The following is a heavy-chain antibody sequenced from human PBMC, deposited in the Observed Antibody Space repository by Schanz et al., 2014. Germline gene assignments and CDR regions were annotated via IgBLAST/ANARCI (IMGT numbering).Heavy chain of an antibody. Sequence: EVQLAESGGGLIQPGGSLRLSCVVSGFSVSNTYMHWVRQPPGKGLEWVSVINSAGTTYYADSVKGRFTISRDNSKNTLYLQINSLRTEDTAVFYCAKGLGTRSNNFDYWGQGTLVTVSS. CDR3: AKGLGTRSNNFDY. CDR2: INSAGTT. CDR1: GFSVSNTY. D-gene: IGHD6-13*01. V-gene: IGHV3-66*03. J-gene: IGHJ4*02.